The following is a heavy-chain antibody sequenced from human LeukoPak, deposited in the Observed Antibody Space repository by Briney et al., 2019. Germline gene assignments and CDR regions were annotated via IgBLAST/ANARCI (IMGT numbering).Heavy chain of an antibody. CDR3: ATDILTDYFRIFDY. CDR2: ISNSGGTI. Sequence: GGSLRLSCAASGFTFSSYEMNWVRQAPGKGLEWVSYISNSGGTIYYADSVEGRFTISRDNAKNSLYLQMNSLRAEDTAVYYCATDILTDYFRIFDYWGQGTLVTVSS. J-gene: IGHJ4*02. V-gene: IGHV3-48*03. CDR1: GFTFSSYE. D-gene: IGHD3-9*01.